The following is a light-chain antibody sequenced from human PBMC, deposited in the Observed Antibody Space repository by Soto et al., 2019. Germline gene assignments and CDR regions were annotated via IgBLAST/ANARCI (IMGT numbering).Light chain of an antibody. J-gene: IGKJ1*01. CDR2: AAS. CDR3: QQSYNTPRT. Sequence: DIQMTQSPSSLSASVGDRVTITCRASQSISSYLNWYQQKPGKAPKLLIYAASNLQSRVPSRFSGSGSGTDFTLTISSLQPEDFATYYCQQSYNTPRTFGQGTKVDIK. V-gene: IGKV1-39*01. CDR1: QSISSY.